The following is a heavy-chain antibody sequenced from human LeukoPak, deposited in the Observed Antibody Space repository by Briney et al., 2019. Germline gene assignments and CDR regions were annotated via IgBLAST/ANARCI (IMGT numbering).Heavy chain of an antibody. CDR2: IHYTGST. V-gene: IGHV4-59*01. J-gene: IGHJ5*02. D-gene: IGHD4-11*01. Sequence: SETLSLTCTVSGGSISSYYWSWIRQPPGKGLEWIAYIHYTGSTSHNPSLKSRVTTSVDTSRNQVFLRLSSVTAADTAVYYCATGGNYGVGFGPWGQGTLVTVSS. CDR1: GGSISSYY. CDR3: ATGGNYGVGFGP.